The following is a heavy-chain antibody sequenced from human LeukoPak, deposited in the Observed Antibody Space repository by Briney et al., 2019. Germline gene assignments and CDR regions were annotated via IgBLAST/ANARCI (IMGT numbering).Heavy chain of an antibody. Sequence: ASVKVSCKVSGYTFTDYYMHWVQQAPGKGLEWMGLVDPEDGETIYAEKFQGRVAITADTSTDTAYMELCSLRSEDTAVYYCATGRYCSGGSCYLDYWGQGTLVTVSS. V-gene: IGHV1-69-2*01. CDR2: VDPEDGET. CDR3: ATGRYCSGGSCYLDY. CDR1: GYTFTDYY. J-gene: IGHJ4*02. D-gene: IGHD2-15*01.